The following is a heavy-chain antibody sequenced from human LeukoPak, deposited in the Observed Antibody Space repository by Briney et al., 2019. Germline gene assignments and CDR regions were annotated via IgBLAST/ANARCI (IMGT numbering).Heavy chain of an antibody. J-gene: IGHJ4*02. CDR3: ARQDRDGSNGASDY. CDR1: GSSFTSYW. V-gene: IGHV5-51*01. CDR2: IYPGDSDT. Sequence: GASLKISCKGSGSSFTSYWICWVRPLPGKGLEWMGIIYPGDSDTRYSPSFQGQVTISADKSISTAYLQWSSLKASDTAMYYCARQDRDGSNGASDYWGQGTLVTVSS. D-gene: IGHD5-24*01.